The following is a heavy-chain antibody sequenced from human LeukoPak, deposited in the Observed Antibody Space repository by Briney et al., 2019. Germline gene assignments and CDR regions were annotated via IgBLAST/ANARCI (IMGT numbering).Heavy chain of an antibody. CDR3: ARGPVGATLFDP. CDR1: GGTFSSYA. CDR2: IIPIFGTA. D-gene: IGHD1-26*01. J-gene: IGHJ5*02. V-gene: IGHV1-69*05. Sequence: ASVKVSCKASGGTFSSYAISWVRQAPGQGLEWMGGIIPIFGTANYAQKFQGRVTMTRDTSTSTVYMELSSLRSEDTAVYYCARGPVGATLFDPWGQGTLVTVSS.